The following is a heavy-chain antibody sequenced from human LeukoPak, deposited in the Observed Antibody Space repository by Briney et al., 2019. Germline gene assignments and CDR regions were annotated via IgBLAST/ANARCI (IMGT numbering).Heavy chain of an antibody. CDR2: LSYDGSNK. D-gene: IGHD1-26*01. CDR1: GLTFSSYA. Sequence: GGSLRLSCAASGLTFSSYAMHWVCQAPGKGLVWVAVLSYDGSNKYYADSVKGRFTISRDNSKNTLYLQMNSLTAEDTAVYYCARSEGSSGFDYWGQGTLVTVSS. CDR3: ARSEGSSGFDY. V-gene: IGHV3-30*04. J-gene: IGHJ4*02.